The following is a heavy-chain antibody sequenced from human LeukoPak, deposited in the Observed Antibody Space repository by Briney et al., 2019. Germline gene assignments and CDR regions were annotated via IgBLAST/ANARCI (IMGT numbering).Heavy chain of an antibody. CDR2: ISGSGGST. V-gene: IGHV3-23*01. Sequence: GGSLRLSCAASGFTFSSYAMSWVRQAPGKGLEWVSAISGSGGSTYYADSVKGRFTISRDNSKNTLYLQMNSLRAEDTAVYYYATNIVVVVAATRKDYWGQGTLVTVSS. CDR3: ATNIVVVVAATRKDY. J-gene: IGHJ4*02. D-gene: IGHD2-15*01. CDR1: GFTFSSYA.